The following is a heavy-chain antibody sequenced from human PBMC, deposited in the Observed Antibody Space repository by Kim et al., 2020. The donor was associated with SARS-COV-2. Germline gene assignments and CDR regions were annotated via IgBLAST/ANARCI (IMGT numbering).Heavy chain of an antibody. J-gene: IGHJ3*02. CDR1: GGTFSSYA. CDR3: ARVQVFYYDSSGTDAFDI. CDR2: IIPIFGTA. V-gene: IGHV1-69*06. D-gene: IGHD3-22*01. Sequence: SVKVSCKASGGTFSSYAISWVRQAPGQGLEWMGGIIPIFGTANYAQKFQGRVTITADKSTSTAYMELSSLRSEDTAVYYCARVQVFYYDSSGTDAFDIWGQGTMVTVSS.